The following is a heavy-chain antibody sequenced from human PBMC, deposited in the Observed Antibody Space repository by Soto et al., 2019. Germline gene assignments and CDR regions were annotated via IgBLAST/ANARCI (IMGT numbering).Heavy chain of an antibody. CDR1: GYTFTSYG. J-gene: IGHJ3*02. Sequence: ASVKVSCKASGYTFTSYGISWARQAPGQGLEVMGWISAYNGNTNYAQKLHGRVTMTPDTSTSTAYMALRWLKSNDTAVYYCARDRSPWFYDSSGYQRHYAFDIWGQGTMVTVAS. CDR2: ISAYNGNT. V-gene: IGHV1-18*01. CDR3: ARDRSPWFYDSSGYQRHYAFDI. D-gene: IGHD3-22*01.